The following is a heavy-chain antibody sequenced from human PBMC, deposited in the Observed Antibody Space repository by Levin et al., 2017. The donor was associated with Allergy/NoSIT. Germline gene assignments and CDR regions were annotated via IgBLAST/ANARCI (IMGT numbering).Heavy chain of an antibody. V-gene: IGHV3-23*01. CDR2: ISTGGSNT. CDR3: AKDGAGTCYGIDY. D-gene: IGHD1-26*01. CDR1: GFTFNNYA. Sequence: GGSLRLSCTASGFTFNNYAMSWVRQAPGKGLEWVSAISTGGSNTYYSDSVRGRFTISRDNSKNTLYLQMNSLRVEDTAVYYCAKDGAGTCYGIDYWGQGSLVTVSS. J-gene: IGHJ4*02.